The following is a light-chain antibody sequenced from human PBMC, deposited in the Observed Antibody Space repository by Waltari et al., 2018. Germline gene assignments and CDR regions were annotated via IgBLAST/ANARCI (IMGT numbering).Light chain of an antibody. V-gene: IGLV3-21*04. J-gene: IGLJ1*01. Sequence: SYVVTPPPPVSVAPGETANIHCGGDHIGTLRVHWYQQKAGQAPVLVIFYDRDRPSGIPDRFSGSNSGNTATLTISRVEAGDEARYYCHVWHPHVDPGVFGTGTEVTVL. CDR1: HIGTLR. CDR2: YDR. CDR3: HVWHPHVDPGV.